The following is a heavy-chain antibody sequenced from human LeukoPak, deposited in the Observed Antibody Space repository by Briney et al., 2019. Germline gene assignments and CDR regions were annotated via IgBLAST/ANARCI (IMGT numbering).Heavy chain of an antibody. Sequence: GGSLRLSCAASGFTFSDYYMSWIRQAPGKGLEWVSYISSSGSTIYYADSVKGRFTISRDNAKNSLYLQMNSLRAEDTAVYYCAKVTWTQYCFDYWGQGTLVTVSS. CDR3: AKVTWTQYCFDY. D-gene: IGHD3/OR15-3a*01. J-gene: IGHJ4*02. CDR1: GFTFSDYY. CDR2: ISSSGSTI. V-gene: IGHV3-11*01.